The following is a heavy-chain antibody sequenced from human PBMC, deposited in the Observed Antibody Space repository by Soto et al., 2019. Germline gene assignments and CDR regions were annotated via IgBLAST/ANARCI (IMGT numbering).Heavy chain of an antibody. CDR1: GFTFSSYG. Sequence: QVQLVESGGGVVQPGRSLRLSCAASGFTFSSYGMHWVRQAPGKGLEWVAVIWYDGSNKYYADSVKGRFTISRDNSKNTLYLQMTSLRAEDTAVYYGARESEADSGYVVSGMDVWGQGTTVTVSS. CDR2: IWYDGSNK. D-gene: IGHD5-12*01. V-gene: IGHV3-33*01. CDR3: ARESEADSGYVVSGMDV. J-gene: IGHJ6*02.